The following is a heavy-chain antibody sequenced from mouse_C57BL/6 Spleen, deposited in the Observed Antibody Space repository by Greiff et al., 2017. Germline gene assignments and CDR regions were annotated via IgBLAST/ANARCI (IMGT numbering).Heavy chain of an antibody. D-gene: IGHD2-4*01. CDR3: ARAPGLRRGEADAMDY. CDR2: INPNYGTT. CDR1: GYSFTDYN. Sequence: EVQGVESGPELVKPGASVKISCKASGYSFTDYNMNWVKQSNGKSLEWIGVINPNYGTTSYNQKFKGKATLTVDQSSSTAYMQLNSLTSEDSAVYYCARAPGLRRGEADAMDYWGQGTSVTVSS. V-gene: IGHV1-39*01. J-gene: IGHJ4*01.